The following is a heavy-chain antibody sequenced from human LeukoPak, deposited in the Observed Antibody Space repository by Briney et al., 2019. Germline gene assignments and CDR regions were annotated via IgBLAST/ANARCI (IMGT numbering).Heavy chain of an antibody. CDR3: TTDRGLYDSSGYYYFATDI. D-gene: IGHD3-22*01. J-gene: IGHJ3*02. CDR1: GFTVSNAW. Sequence: PGGSLRLSCAASGFTVSNAWMNWVRQAPGKGLEWVGRIKSKSDGGTTDYAAPVKGRFTISRDDSKNTLFLQMNSLKTEDTAVYYCTTDRGLYDSSGYYYFATDIWGQGTMVTVSS. V-gene: IGHV3-15*01. CDR2: IKSKSDGGTT.